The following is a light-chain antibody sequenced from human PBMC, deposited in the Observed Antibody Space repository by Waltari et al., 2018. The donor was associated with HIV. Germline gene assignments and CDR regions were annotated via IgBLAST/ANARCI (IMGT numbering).Light chain of an antibody. J-gene: IGLJ2*01. V-gene: IGLV1-47*01. CDR2: RNN. CDR3: AAWDDSLLV. CDR1: SSNIGSNY. Sequence: QSVLTQPPSASGTPGQRATISCSGSSSNIGSNYVYWYQQLPGTAPKLLIYRNNQRPSGFPDRFSGSKSGTSASLAISGLRSEDEADYYCAAWDDSLLVFGGGTKLTVL.